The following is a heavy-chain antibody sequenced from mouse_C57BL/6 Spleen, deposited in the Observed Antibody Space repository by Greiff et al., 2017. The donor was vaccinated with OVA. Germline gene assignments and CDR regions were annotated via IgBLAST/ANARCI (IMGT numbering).Heavy chain of an antibody. J-gene: IGHJ3*01. V-gene: IGHV5-4*01. CDR3: AREDGYSAWFAY. Sequence: EVQRVESGGGLVKPGGSLKLSCAASGFTFSSYAMSWVRQTPEKRLEWVATISDGGSYTYYPDNVKGRFTISRDNAKNNLYLQMSHLKSEDTAMYYCAREDGYSAWFAYWGQGTLVTVSA. CDR2: ISDGGSYT. D-gene: IGHD2-3*01. CDR1: GFTFSSYA.